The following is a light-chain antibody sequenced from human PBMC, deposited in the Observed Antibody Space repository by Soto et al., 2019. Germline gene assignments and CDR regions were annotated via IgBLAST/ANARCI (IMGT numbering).Light chain of an antibody. V-gene: IGLV1-51*01. CDR3: GTWDNSLSAV. CDR1: SSNVGSNY. CDR2: DNG. Sequence: QSVFTQPPSVSAAPGQKVTISCSGSSSNVGSNYVSWYQQLPGTAPKLLIYDNGKRPSGIPDRFSGSQSGTSATLGITGLQTGDEADYYCGTWDNSLSAVFGGGTKLTVL. J-gene: IGLJ2*01.